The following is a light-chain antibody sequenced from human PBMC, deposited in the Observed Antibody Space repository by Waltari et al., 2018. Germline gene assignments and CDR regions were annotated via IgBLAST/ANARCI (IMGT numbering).Light chain of an antibody. CDR2: RAS. CDR1: QGVANS. V-gene: IGKV1-33*01. CDR3: QQFHIVLS. J-gene: IGKJ2*01. Sequence: DIQMTQSPSSLSASVGDRVTITCHASQGVANSLNWYQQKPGKAPKLLISRASNLESGVPSRFSGGGYGTHFSLTISNLQPEDIATYYCQQFHIVLSFGQGTKLEIK.